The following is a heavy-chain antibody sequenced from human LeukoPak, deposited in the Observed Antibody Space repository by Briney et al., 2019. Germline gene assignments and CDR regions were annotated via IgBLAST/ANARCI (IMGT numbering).Heavy chain of an antibody. D-gene: IGHD3-22*01. V-gene: IGHV1-46*01. CDR3: AREAYYDSSGYTAEYFQH. Sequence: ASVKVSCKASGYTFTGYYMHWVRQAPGQGLEWMGIINPSGGSTSYAQKFQGRVTMTRDTSTSTVYMELSSLRSEDTAVYYCAREAYYDSSGYTAEYFQHWGQGTLVTVSS. CDR1: GYTFTGYY. J-gene: IGHJ1*01. CDR2: INPSGGST.